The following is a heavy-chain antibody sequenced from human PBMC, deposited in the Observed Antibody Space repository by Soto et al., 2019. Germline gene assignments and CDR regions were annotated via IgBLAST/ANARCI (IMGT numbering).Heavy chain of an antibody. CDR2: FNPEGGDT. V-gene: IGHV1-24*01. CDR1: GYTSTGYY. D-gene: IGHD2-2*01. J-gene: IGHJ6*03. Sequence: ASVKVSCKASGYTSTGYYMHWVQQAPGQGLEWMGCFNPEGGDTIYAQKFQGRVTMTEDTSTDTAYMELSSLRSEDTAVYYCATGSADIVVVPAAKYYYYYYMDVWGKGTTVTVSS. CDR3: ATGSADIVVVPAAKYYYYYYMDV.